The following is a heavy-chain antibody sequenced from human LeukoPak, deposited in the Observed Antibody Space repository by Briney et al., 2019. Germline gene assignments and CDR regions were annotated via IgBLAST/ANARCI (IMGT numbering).Heavy chain of an antibody. D-gene: IGHD2-8*01. CDR2: IYPGNSDT. Sequence: SLKISCKCCEYSFTCYWIGWVRQMPGKGLEWMGIIYPGNSDTGYSPSFQGKVTISADKSISTAYLQWSSLKASDTAMYYCARMVYAVVGSVDYWGQGTLVTVSS. CDR3: ARMVYAVVGSVDY. J-gene: IGHJ4*02. CDR1: EYSFTCYW. V-gene: IGHV5-51*01.